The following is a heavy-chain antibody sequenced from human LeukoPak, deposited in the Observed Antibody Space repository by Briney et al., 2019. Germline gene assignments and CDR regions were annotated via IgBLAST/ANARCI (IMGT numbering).Heavy chain of an antibody. CDR1: GSTFSSYG. V-gene: IGHV3-33*08. J-gene: IGHJ6*02. D-gene: IGHD1-26*01. CDR2: IWYDGSNK. CDR3: ARDRWELPLGQSLYSYGMDV. Sequence: PGGSLRLSCAASGSTFSSYGMHWVRQAPGKGLEWVAVIWYDGSNKYYADSVKGRFTISRDNSKNTLYLQMNSLRAEDTAVYYCARDRWELPLGQSLYSYGMDVWGQGTTVTVSS.